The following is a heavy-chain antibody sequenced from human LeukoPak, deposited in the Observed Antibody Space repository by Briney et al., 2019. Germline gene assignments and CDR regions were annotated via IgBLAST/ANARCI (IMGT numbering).Heavy chain of an antibody. J-gene: IGHJ3*02. Sequence: GGSLRLSCAASGFTFSSYWMSWVRQAPGKGLEWVANIKQDGSEKYYVDSVKGRFTISRDNAKNSLYLQMNSLRAEDTAVYYCARDTRARYYYDSSGYYSYAFDIWGQGTMVTVSS. CDR2: IKQDGSEK. CDR1: GFTFSSYW. V-gene: IGHV3-7*01. CDR3: ARDTRARYYYDSSGYYSYAFDI. D-gene: IGHD3-22*01.